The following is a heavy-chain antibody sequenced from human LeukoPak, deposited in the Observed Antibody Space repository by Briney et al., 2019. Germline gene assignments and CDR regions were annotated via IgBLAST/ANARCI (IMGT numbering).Heavy chain of an antibody. J-gene: IGHJ4*02. CDR3: AKDRAYYSDSSGYYLVRAYDY. V-gene: IGHV3-11*01. CDR1: GFTFSDYY. CDR2: ISTRDNTI. D-gene: IGHD3-22*01. Sequence: GGSLRLSCTASGFTFSDYYMSWIRQTPGKGLEWLSYISTRDNTIQYADSVKGRFTISRDNSKNTLYLQMNSLRAEDTAVYYCAKDRAYYSDSSGYYLVRAYDYWGQGTLVTVSS.